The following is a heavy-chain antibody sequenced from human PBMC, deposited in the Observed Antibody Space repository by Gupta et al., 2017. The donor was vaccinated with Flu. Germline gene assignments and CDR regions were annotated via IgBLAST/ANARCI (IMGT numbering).Heavy chain of an antibody. J-gene: IGHJ4*02. CDR3: VKDLESSSGRFSYFDY. V-gene: IGHV3-9*01. Sequence: DSVKGRFTVSRDSARNSLYLQMTNLETEDTAVYFCVKDLESSSGRFSYFDYWGQGTLVTVSS. D-gene: IGHD3-16*01.